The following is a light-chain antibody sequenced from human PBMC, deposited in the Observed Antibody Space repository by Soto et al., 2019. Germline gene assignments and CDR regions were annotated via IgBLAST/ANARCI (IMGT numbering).Light chain of an antibody. J-gene: IGLJ1*01. CDR2: DVS. CDR1: SSDVGGYNY. Sequence: VLTQPASVSGSPGQSITISCTGTSSDVGGYNYVSWYQQHPGKAPKLMIYDVSNRPSGVSNRFSGSKSGNTASLTISGLQAEDEADYYCSSYTSSSTQLYVFGTGTKVTVL. CDR3: SSYTSSSTQLYV. V-gene: IGLV2-14*01.